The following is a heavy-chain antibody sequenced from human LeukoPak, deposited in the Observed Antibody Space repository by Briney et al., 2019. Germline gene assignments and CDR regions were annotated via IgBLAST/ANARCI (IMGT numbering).Heavy chain of an antibody. CDR3: ARDSGTTGEVKFDP. Sequence: SETLSLTCTVSGGSLTSYYWSWVRQPAGEGLEWIGRIYTTGSTTYNPSLKSRVTMSVDTSKNQLSLKLSSVTAADTAVYYCARDSGTTGEVKFDPWGQGTLVTVSS. V-gene: IGHV4-4*07. J-gene: IGHJ5*02. CDR2: IYTTGST. D-gene: IGHD3-10*01. CDR1: GGSLTSYY.